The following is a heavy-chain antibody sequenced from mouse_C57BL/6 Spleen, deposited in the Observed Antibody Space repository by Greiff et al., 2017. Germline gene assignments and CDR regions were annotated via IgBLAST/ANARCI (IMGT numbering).Heavy chain of an antibody. J-gene: IGHJ2*01. Sequence: VKLMESGAELVKPGASVKISCKASGYAFSSYWMHWVKQRPGKGLEWIGQIYPGDGDTNYNGQFKGKATLTADKSSSPVYMQLSSLTSEDSAVYFCASAKLREFDYWGQGTTLTVSS. CDR1: GYAFSSYW. D-gene: IGHD1-1*01. CDR3: ASAKLREFDY. V-gene: IGHV1-80*01. CDR2: IYPGDGDT.